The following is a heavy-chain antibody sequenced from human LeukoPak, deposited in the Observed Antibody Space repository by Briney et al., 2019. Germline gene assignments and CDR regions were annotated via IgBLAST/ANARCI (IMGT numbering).Heavy chain of an antibody. J-gene: IGHJ6*03. CDR2: INHSGST. Sequence: SETLSLTCAVYGGSFSGYYWSWIRQPPGKGLEWIGEINHSGSTNYNPSLKSRVTISVDTSKNQFSLKLSSVTAADTAVYYCARGRSSSWIYYYYYMDVWGKGTTVTVSS. V-gene: IGHV4-34*01. CDR1: GGSFSGYY. D-gene: IGHD6-13*01. CDR3: ARGRSSSWIYYYYYMDV.